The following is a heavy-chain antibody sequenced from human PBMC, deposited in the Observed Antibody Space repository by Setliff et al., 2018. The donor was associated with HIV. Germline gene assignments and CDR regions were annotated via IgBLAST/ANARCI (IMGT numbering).Heavy chain of an antibody. CDR1: GYTFTQSD. CDR3: ARSGPRDHDFWYDQSRRYFYL. D-gene: IGHD3-3*01. CDR2: MNPKSGNT. J-gene: IGHJ2*01. V-gene: IGHV1-8*03. Sequence: ASVKVSCKASGYTFTQSDIHWVRQATGQSPEWMGWMNPKSGNTGYKQTFQDRITITRETSINTIHMELKSLTSEDTAVYYCARSGPRDHDFWYDQSRRYFYLWGRVTLVTVSS.